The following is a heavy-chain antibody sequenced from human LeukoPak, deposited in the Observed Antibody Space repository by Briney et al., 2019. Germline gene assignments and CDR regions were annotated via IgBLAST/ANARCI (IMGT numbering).Heavy chain of an antibody. J-gene: IGHJ4*02. CDR3: ARGSMADIVGAITVDY. V-gene: IGHV4-59*01. D-gene: IGHD1-26*01. CDR1: GGSISSYY. CDR2: IYYSGST. Sequence: PSETLSLTCTVSGGSISSYYWSWIRQPPGKGLECIGYIYYSGSTNYNPSLKSRVTISVDTSKNQFSLKLSSVTAADTAVYYCARGSMADIVGAITVDYWGQGTLVTVSS.